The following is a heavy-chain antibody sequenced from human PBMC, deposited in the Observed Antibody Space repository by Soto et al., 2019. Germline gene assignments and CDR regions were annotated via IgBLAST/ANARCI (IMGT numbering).Heavy chain of an antibody. V-gene: IGHV3-30*02. CDR3: AKDHCWASCYKYHGMDV. CDR2: ISYDGSDT. J-gene: IGHJ6*02. CDR1: GLTFSSFG. D-gene: IGHD3-16*01. Sequence: QVQLVESGGGVVQPGGSLRLSCEVSGLTFSSFGMHWVRQAPGKGLEWVSLISYDGSDTFSADSVRGRFIISRDNSKNTLYLQMNSLRPEDSAVYYCAKDHCWASCYKYHGMDVWGQGTTVTVSS.